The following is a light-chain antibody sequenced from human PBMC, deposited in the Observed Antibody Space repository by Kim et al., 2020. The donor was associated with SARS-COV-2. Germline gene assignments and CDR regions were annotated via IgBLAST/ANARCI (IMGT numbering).Light chain of an antibody. CDR1: SSAVGGNNY. V-gene: IGLV2-14*03. J-gene: IGLJ2*01. CDR2: DVS. Sequence: QSIPISCTGTSSAVGGNNYVSWYQQHPGKAPKLMIYDVSYRPSGVSNRFSGSKSGNTASLTISGLQAEDEADYYCSSYTSSSTSVVFGGGTQLTVL. CDR3: SSYTSSSTSVV.